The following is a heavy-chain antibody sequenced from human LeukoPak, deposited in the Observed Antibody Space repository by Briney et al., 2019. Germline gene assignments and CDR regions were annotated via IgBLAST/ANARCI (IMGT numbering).Heavy chain of an antibody. V-gene: IGHV3-64*04. Sequence: GGSLRLSCSASGFTFSSYAMHWVRQAPGKGLEYVSAISSNGGSTYYADSVKGRFTISRDNSKNTLYLQMNSLRAEDTAVYYCAKEGQWLVLGYDYWGQGTLVTVSS. CDR2: ISSNGGST. J-gene: IGHJ4*02. D-gene: IGHD6-19*01. CDR3: AKEGQWLVLGYDY. CDR1: GFTFSSYA.